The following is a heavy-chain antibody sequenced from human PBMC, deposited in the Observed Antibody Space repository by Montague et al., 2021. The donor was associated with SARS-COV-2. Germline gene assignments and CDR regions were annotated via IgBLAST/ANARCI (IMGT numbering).Heavy chain of an antibody. Sequence: TLSLTCSVSGGSISSGGYYWSWIRHHPGKGLEWIGYIYYTGRTYYNPSLKSRVSMSVDTSNNQFSLSLSSLTAADTTVFYCARVKVEATNLIYFDYWGQGTLVTVSS. CDR1: GGSISSGGYY. D-gene: IGHD1-26*01. CDR3: ARVKVEATNLIYFDY. V-gene: IGHV4-31*03. CDR2: IYYTGRT. J-gene: IGHJ4*02.